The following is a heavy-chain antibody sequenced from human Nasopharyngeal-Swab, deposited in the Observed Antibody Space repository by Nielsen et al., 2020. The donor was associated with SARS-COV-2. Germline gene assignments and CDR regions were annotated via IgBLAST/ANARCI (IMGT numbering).Heavy chain of an antibody. CDR1: GFTFNNYW. Sequence: GESLKISCAVSGFTFNNYWMHWVSQAPGKGLVWVSRINGEESRTSYADSVKGRFTISRDNAKNTLYLQMNSLRADDAAMYYCARDPHGVRGAMQDAFDLWGQGTMVTVSS. CDR3: ARDPHGVRGAMQDAFDL. CDR2: INGEESRT. J-gene: IGHJ3*01. V-gene: IGHV3-74*01. D-gene: IGHD3-16*01.